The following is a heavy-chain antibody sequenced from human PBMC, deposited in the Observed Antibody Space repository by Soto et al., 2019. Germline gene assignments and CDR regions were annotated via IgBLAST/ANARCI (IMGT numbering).Heavy chain of an antibody. V-gene: IGHV4-61*01. D-gene: IGHD1-1*01. Sequence: QVHLQESGPGLVRPSESLSLTYNVSGGSMSTGSYFWSWVRQPPGKGLEWIGYVFRSGSINYSPSFKSRVTISIDTSKNQFSLMLKSVTAADTAVYFCERARNRYFDYWGQGALVTVSS. CDR1: GGSMSTGSYF. J-gene: IGHJ4*02. CDR3: ERARNRYFDY. CDR2: VFRSGSI.